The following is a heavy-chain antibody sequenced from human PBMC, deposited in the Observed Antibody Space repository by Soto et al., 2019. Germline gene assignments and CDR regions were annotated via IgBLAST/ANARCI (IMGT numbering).Heavy chain of an antibody. V-gene: IGHV4-59*01. CDR2: IYYSGST. CDR3: ARDSGWNDVFVWFDP. D-gene: IGHD1-1*01. Sequence: PSETLSLTCTVSGGSISSYYWSWIRQPPGKGLEWIGYIYYSGSTNYNPSLKSRVTISVDTSKNQFSLKLSSVTAADTAVYYCARDSGWNDVFVWFDPWGQGTLVTVSS. CDR1: GGSISSYY. J-gene: IGHJ5*02.